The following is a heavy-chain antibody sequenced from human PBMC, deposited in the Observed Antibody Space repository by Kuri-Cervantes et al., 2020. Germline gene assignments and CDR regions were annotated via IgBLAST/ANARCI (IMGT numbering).Heavy chain of an antibody. CDR2: IYYSGST. CDR3: ARHERDGYNYLWFDP. Sequence: GSLRLSCAVYGGSISGYYWTWIRQPPGKGLEWIGSIYYSGSTYYNPSLKSRVTISVDTSKNQFSLKLSSVTAADTAVYYCARHERDGYNYLWFDPWGQGTLVTVSS. CDR1: GGSISGYY. V-gene: IGHV4-39*01. J-gene: IGHJ5*02. D-gene: IGHD5-24*01.